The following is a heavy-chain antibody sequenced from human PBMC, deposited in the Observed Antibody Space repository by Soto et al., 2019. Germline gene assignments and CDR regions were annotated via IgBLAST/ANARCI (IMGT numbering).Heavy chain of an antibody. V-gene: IGHV4-34*01. CDR3: ARGLYYYGSGRTLGYYYGMDV. CDR2: INHSGST. D-gene: IGHD3-10*01. Sequence: SETLSLTCAVYGGSFSGYYWSWIRQPPGKGLEWIGEINHSGSTNYNPSLKSRVTISVDTSKNQFSLKLSSVTAADTAVYYCARGLYYYGSGRTLGYYYGMDVWGQGTTVS. CDR1: GGSFSGYY. J-gene: IGHJ6*02.